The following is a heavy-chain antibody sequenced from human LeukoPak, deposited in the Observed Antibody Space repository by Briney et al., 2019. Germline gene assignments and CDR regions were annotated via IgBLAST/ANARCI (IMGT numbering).Heavy chain of an antibody. Sequence: GGSLRLSCAASGFTFRRYAMSWVRQAPGEGLEWVSAISGSGGVTYYADSVKGRFTVSRDDSKNTLYLQMNSLRDEDTAVYYCAKGESSSWYDPFDIWGRGTKVTVSS. V-gene: IGHV3-23*01. CDR2: ISGSGGVT. CDR1: GFTFRRYA. CDR3: AKGESSSWYDPFDI. J-gene: IGHJ3*02. D-gene: IGHD6-13*01.